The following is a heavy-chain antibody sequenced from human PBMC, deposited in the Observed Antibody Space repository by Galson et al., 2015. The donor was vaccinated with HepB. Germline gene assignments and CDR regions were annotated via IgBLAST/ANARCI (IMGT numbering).Heavy chain of an antibody. CDR3: AKDGVVVPAASRQAPPFGQKNYYYYYMDV. D-gene: IGHD2-2*01. J-gene: IGHJ6*03. Sequence: SLRLSCAASGFTFSSYGMHWVRQAPGKGLEWVAVISYDGSNKYYADSVKGRFTISRDNSKNTLYLQMNSLRAEDTAVYYCAKDGVVVPAASRQAPPFGQKNYYYYYMDVWGKGTTVTVSS. CDR1: GFTFSSYG. CDR2: ISYDGSNK. V-gene: IGHV3-30*18.